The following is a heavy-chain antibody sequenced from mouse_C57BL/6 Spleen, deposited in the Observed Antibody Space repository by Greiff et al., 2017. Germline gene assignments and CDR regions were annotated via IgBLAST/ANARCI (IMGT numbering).Heavy chain of an antibody. CDR1: GYTFTSYW. CDR3: ARSGTTEGFAY. V-gene: IGHV1-69*01. CDR2: IDPSDSYT. J-gene: IGHJ3*01. D-gene: IGHD1-1*01. Sequence: QVQLQQPGAELVMPGASVKLSCKASGYTFTSYWIHWVKQRPGQGLEWIGEIDPSDSYTNYNQKFKGKSTLTVDKSSSTAYMQLSSLTSEDSAVYYCARSGTTEGFAYWGQGTLVTVSA.